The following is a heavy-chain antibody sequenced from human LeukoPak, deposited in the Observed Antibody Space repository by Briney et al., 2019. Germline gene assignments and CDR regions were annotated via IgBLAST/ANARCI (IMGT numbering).Heavy chain of an antibody. V-gene: IGHV1-8*01. CDR1: GYTFTSYD. J-gene: IGHJ4*02. Sequence: PRASVKVSCTASGYTFTSYDFNWVRQATGQRPEWMGWMSPNSGDTGYAQKFQDRVTMTRNTSISTAYMELSSLRSDDTAVYYCARGPPNWGHDYWGPGTLVTVSS. CDR2: MSPNSGDT. D-gene: IGHD7-27*01. CDR3: ARGPPNWGHDY.